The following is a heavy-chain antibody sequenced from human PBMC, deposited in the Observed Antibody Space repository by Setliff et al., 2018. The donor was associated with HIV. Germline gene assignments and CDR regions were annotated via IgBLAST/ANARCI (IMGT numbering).Heavy chain of an antibody. Sequence: GASVKVSCKASGGTFNSYAFDWVRQAPGQGLEWMGGIIPIFGTTNYAQKFQGRVTLTADESTNTVYMDLSSLRSEDTAVYYCVRGSYCGGDCYSPFDYWGQGTPVTVSS. CDR3: VRGSYCGGDCYSPFDY. CDR2: IIPIFGTT. J-gene: IGHJ4*02. CDR1: GGTFNSYA. V-gene: IGHV1-69*13. D-gene: IGHD2-21*02.